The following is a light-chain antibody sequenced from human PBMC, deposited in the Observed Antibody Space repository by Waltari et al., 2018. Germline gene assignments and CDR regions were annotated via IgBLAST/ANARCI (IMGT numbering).Light chain of an antibody. Sequence: EVVLTQSPGTLSLSPGERATLACRASQNIGTCLAWYRQRPGQVPRLIIHGVFNRATGIPDRFSGSGTGTDFTLTIDRLEPEDFAVYYCQQCSTSPLTFGGGTTVDI. CDR3: QQCSTSPLT. V-gene: IGKV3-20*01. J-gene: IGKJ4*01. CDR2: GVF. CDR1: QNIGTC.